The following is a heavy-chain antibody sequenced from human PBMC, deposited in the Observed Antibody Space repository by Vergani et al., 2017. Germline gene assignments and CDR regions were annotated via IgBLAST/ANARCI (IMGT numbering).Heavy chain of an antibody. CDR2: IYLDDDK. Sequence: QITLKESGPTLVKPTQTLTLTCTFSGFSLSTSGVGVGWIRQPPGKALEWLALIYLDDDKRYSPSLKSRLTITKDTSKNQVVLTMTNMDPVDTATYYCAHMPPAPSYDYVWGSYRHYYFDYWGQGTLVTVSS. D-gene: IGHD3-16*02. CDR3: AHMPPAPSYDYVWGSYRHYYFDY. CDR1: GFSLSTSGVG. V-gene: IGHV2-5*02. J-gene: IGHJ4*02.